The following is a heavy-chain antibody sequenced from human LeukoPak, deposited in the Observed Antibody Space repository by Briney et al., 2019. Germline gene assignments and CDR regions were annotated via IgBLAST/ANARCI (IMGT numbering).Heavy chain of an antibody. Sequence: TGGSLRLSCAASGFTFSSYEMNWVRQAPGKGLEWVSYISSSGSTIYYADSVKGRFTISRDNAKNSLYLQMNSLRAEDTAVYYCAGGRNTLYYFDYWGQGTLVTVSS. CDR3: AGGRNTLYYFDY. D-gene: IGHD1/OR15-1a*01. J-gene: IGHJ4*02. CDR1: GFTFSSYE. CDR2: ISSSGSTI. V-gene: IGHV3-48*03.